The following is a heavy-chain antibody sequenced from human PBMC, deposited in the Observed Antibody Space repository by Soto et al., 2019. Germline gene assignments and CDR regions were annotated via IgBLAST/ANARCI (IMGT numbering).Heavy chain of an antibody. V-gene: IGHV1-8*01. CDR1: GYTFTSYD. J-gene: IGHJ5*02. CDR3: ARGRYSGTWFDP. CDR2: MSPNSGNT. Sequence: ASVKVSCKASGYTFTSYDINWLRQATGQGLEWMGWMSPNSGNTGYAQKFQGRVTMTRNTSISTAYMELSSLRSEDTAVYYCARGRYSGTWFDPWGQGTLVTVSS. D-gene: IGHD2-21*01.